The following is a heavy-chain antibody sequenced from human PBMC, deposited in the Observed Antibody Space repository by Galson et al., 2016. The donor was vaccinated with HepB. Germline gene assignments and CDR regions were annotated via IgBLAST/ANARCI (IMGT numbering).Heavy chain of an antibody. CDR2: INQGGSEK. V-gene: IGHV3-7*01. J-gene: IGHJ6*04. D-gene: IGHD3-22*01. CDR1: GFTFSSYW. CDR3: ARDYYGSGGGMDV. Sequence: LRLSCAASGFTFSSYWMSWVRQAPGQGLEWLANINQGGSEKNYVDSVKGRFTASRDNAKNSLYLQMNSLRVEDTAVYYCARDYYGSGGGMDVWGKGTTVTVSS.